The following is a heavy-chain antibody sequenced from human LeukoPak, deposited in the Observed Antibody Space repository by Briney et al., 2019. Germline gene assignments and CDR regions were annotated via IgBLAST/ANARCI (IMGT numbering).Heavy chain of an antibody. CDR2: LYHSGST. J-gene: IGHJ4*02. D-gene: IGHD4-17*01. Sequence: SETLSLTCAVSGGSISSGDYSWSWIRQPPGKGLEWIGYLYHSGSTYYNPSLKGRVTISVDRSKNQFSLKLSSVTAADTAVYYCARTTVTDYFDYWGQGTLVTVSS. CDR3: ARTTVTDYFDY. V-gene: IGHV4-30-2*01. CDR1: GGSISSGDYS.